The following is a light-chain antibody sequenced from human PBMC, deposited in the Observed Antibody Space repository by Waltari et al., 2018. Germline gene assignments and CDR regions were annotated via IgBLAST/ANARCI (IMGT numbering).Light chain of an antibody. CDR1: SPNIGSNT. J-gene: IGLJ2*01. CDR3: AAWDDSLNGLV. CDR2: SNN. Sequence: QSVLTQPPSASGTPGQRVTISCSGSSPNIGSNTVSWYQQLPGTAPKLPIYSNNQRPSGVPDLFSGSKSGTSASLAISGLQSEDEADYYCAAWDDSLNGLVFGGGTKLTVL. V-gene: IGLV1-44*01.